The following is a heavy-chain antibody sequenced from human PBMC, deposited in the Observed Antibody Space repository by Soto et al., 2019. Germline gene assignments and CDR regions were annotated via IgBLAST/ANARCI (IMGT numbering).Heavy chain of an antibody. Sequence: PGGSLRLSCSASGFIFSSYAMHWVRQAPGKGLQYVSSISSNGGPTYYTYSVKGRFTISRDTSKNTLYLQMNSLRVEDTAVDYCVKDRWIDYWGKGTLVTVSS. D-gene: IGHD2-15*01. V-gene: IGHV3-64D*06. CDR2: ISSNGGPT. CDR1: GFIFSSYA. CDR3: VKDRWIDY. J-gene: IGHJ4*02.